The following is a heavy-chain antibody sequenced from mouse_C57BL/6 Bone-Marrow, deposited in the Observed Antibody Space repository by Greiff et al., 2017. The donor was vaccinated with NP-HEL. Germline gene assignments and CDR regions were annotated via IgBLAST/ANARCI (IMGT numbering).Heavy chain of an antibody. CDR1: GYTFTSYG. CDR2: IYPRSGNT. CDR3: ARREIWLLYFDY. V-gene: IGHV1-81*01. D-gene: IGHD2-2*01. Sequence: QVQLKESGAELARPGASVKLSCKASGYTFTSYGISWVKQRTGQGLEWIGEIYPRSGNTYYNEKFKGKATLTADKSSSTAYMELRSLTSEDSAVYFCARREIWLLYFDYWGQGTTLTVSS. J-gene: IGHJ2*01.